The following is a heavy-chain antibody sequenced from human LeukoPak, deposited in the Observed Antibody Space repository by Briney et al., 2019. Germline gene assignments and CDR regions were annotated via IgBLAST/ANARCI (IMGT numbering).Heavy chain of an antibody. CDR1: GFTFSKYA. CDR2: INDRGTGT. Sequence: GGSLRLSCAASGFTFSKYAMSWVRQAPGKGLEWVSTINDRGTGTYYTDSVKGRFTISRDNSKNTLSLQMNSLRAEDTAVYYCAKGLKTAVGPYMGYHYYMDVWGKGTTVTVSS. J-gene: IGHJ6*03. V-gene: IGHV3-23*01. CDR3: AKGLKTAVGPYMGYHYYMDV. D-gene: IGHD5-18*01.